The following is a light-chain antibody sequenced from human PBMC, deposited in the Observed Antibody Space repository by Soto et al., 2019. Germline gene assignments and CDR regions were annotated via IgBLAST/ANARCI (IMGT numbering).Light chain of an antibody. CDR3: QQYGSAPFT. V-gene: IGKV3-20*01. Sequence: ELVLTQSPGTMSVSPGERVTLSCRASQSVSSNFLAWHQQKPGQAPRLLIYGASSRAGGIPDRFRGSGSGTDFPLTIYSLEPEDFAVYYCQQYGSAPFTFGPGTKVDVK. CDR2: GAS. J-gene: IGKJ3*01. CDR1: QSVSSNF.